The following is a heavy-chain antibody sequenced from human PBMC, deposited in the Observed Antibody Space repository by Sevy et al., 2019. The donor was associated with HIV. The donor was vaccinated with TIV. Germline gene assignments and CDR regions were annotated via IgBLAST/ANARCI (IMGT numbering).Heavy chain of an antibody. D-gene: IGHD3-22*01. V-gene: IGHV3-30*02. Sequence: GGSLRLSCAASGFTFSSYGMHWVRQAPGKGLEWVAFIRYDGSNKYYADPVKGRFTISRDNSKNTLYLQMNSLRAEDTAVYYCAKDPYYYDSSGYYKDYYYYGMDVWGQGTTVTVSS. J-gene: IGHJ6*02. CDR3: AKDPYYYDSSGYYKDYYYYGMDV. CDR1: GFTFSSYG. CDR2: IRYDGSNK.